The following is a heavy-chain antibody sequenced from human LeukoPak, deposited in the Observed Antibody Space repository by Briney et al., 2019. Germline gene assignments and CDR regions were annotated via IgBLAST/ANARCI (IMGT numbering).Heavy chain of an antibody. D-gene: IGHD2-2*02. Sequence: SETLSLTCTVSGGSISSSSYYWGWIRQPPGKGLEWIGSIYYSVSTYYNPSLKSRVTISVDTSKNQFSLKLSSVTAADTAVYYCARVVIVVVPAAIYFDYWGQGTLVTVS. J-gene: IGHJ4*02. CDR3: ARVVIVVVPAAIYFDY. V-gene: IGHV4-39*07. CDR1: GGSISSSSYY. CDR2: IYYSVST.